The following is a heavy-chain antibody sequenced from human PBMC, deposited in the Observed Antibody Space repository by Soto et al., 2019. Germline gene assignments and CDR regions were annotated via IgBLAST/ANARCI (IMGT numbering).Heavy chain of an antibody. CDR1: AFNVMSYG. J-gene: IGHJ4*02. D-gene: IGHD3-16*01. V-gene: IGHV3-7*01. CDR2: IKEDGSEI. CDR3: ARDIGFDYVN. Sequence: PGWSLRLSSAVSAFNVMSYGMSWGRQAPGKGLDWGASIKEDGSEIYYVHSLRGRFSISRDSAGNALHLTMNYLRAEDTGVYFCARDIGFDYVNWGQGNLVTVSS.